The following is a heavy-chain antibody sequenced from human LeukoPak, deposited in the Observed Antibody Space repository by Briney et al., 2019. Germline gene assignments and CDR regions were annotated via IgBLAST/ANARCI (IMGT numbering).Heavy chain of an antibody. D-gene: IGHD1-26*01. CDR3: ARGMSGGTNDY. CDR2: INHSGST. J-gene: IGHJ4*02. Sequence: SETLSLTCAVYGGSFSGYYWSWIRQPPGKGLEWIGEINHSGSTNYNPSLKSRVTISVDTSKNQFSLKLSSVTAADTAVYYCARGMSGGTNDYWGQGTLVTVSS. CDR1: GGSFSGYY. V-gene: IGHV4-34*01.